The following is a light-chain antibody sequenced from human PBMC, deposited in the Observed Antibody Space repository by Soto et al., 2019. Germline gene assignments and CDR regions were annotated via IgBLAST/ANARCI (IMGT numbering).Light chain of an antibody. CDR3: QQYDKWPTWT. CDR1: QSVSRD. Sequence: EIVLTQSPATLSVSPGERATLSYRASQSVSRDLAWYQQKPGQAPRLLIYGASTRAPSIPARFSGSGSGTDFTLTISSLQSEDFAVYYCQQYDKWPTWTFGQGTKVENK. CDR2: GAS. V-gene: IGKV3-15*01. J-gene: IGKJ1*01.